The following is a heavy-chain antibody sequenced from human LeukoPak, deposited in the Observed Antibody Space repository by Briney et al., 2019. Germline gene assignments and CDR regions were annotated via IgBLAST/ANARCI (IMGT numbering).Heavy chain of an antibody. D-gene: IGHD3-10*01. CDR1: GFTFDDYA. J-gene: IGHJ5*02. CDR3: AKDHGSGSFEDWFDP. Sequence: GGSLRLSCAASGFTFDDYAMHWVRQAPGKGLEWVSGISWNSGSIGYADSVKGRFTISRDNAKNSLYLQMNSLRAEDTALYYCAKDHGSGSFEDWFDPWGQGTLVTVSS. V-gene: IGHV3-9*01. CDR2: ISWNSGSI.